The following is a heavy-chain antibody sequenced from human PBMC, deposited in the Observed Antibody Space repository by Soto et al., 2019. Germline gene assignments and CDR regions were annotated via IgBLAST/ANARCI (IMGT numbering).Heavy chain of an antibody. CDR3: ARPHAREDSSGYYYFDY. CDR1: GGTFSSYA. D-gene: IGHD3-22*01. V-gene: IGHV1-69*10. CDR2: IIPILGIA. Sequence: ASVKVSYKASGGTFSSYAISWVRQAPGQGLEWMGGIIPILGIANYAQKFQGRVTITADKSTSTAYMELSSLRSEDTAVYYCARPHAREDSSGYYYFDYWGQGTLVTVSS. J-gene: IGHJ4*02.